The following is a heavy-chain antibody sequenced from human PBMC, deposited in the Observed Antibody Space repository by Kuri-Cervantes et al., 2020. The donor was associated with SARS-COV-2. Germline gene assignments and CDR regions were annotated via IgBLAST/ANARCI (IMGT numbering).Heavy chain of an antibody. CDR1: GFTFSSYS. CDR3: ARAITMIVSVWIGDYYYYMDV. Sequence: GGSLRLSCAASGFTFSSYSMNWVRQAPGKGLEWVSRINSDGSSTSYADSVKGRLTISRDNAKNTLFLQMNSLRAEDTAVYYCARAITMIVSVWIGDYYYYMDVWGKGTTVTVSS. V-gene: IGHV3-74*01. D-gene: IGHD3-22*01. J-gene: IGHJ6*03. CDR2: INSDGSST.